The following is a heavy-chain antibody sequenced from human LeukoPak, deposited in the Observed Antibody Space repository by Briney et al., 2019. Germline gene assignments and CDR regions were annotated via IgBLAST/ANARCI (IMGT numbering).Heavy chain of an antibody. V-gene: IGHV3-20*01. CDR2: INWNGGIT. CDR3: ARAPRGLLSNYYYYYMDV. D-gene: IGHD5/OR15-5a*01. Sequence: PGGSLRLSCAGSGFTFDDYGMSWVRQVPGKWLEWVSGINWNGGITDYADSVKGRFTISRDNTKNSLYLQMNSLRAEDTALYHCARAPRGLLSNYYYYYMDVWGKGTTVTVSS. J-gene: IGHJ6*03. CDR1: GFTFDDYG.